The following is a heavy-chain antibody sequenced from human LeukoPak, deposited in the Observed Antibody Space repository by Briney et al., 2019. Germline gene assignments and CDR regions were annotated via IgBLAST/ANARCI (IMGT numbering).Heavy chain of an antibody. D-gene: IGHD1-26*01. CDR3: ARGYSGSYRLWGDY. Sequence: GASVKVSCKASGYTFTSYYMHWVRQAPGQGLEWMEIINPSDGSTNYAQKFQGRVTMTRDTSTSTVYMELSSLRSEDTAVYHCARGYSGSYRLWGDYWGQGTLLTVSS. J-gene: IGHJ4*02. V-gene: IGHV1-46*01. CDR2: INPSDGST. CDR1: GYTFTSYY.